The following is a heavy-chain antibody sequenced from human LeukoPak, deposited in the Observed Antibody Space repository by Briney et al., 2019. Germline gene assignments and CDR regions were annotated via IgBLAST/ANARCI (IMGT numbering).Heavy chain of an antibody. CDR2: ISGSGGST. CDR3: AKDLSHYYDSSGYYLGAFDI. Sequence: GGSLRLSCAASGFTVSSNYMSWVRQAPGKGLEWVSAISGSGGSTYYADSVKGRFTISRDNSKNTLYLQMNSLRAEDTAVYYCAKDLSHYYDSSGYYLGAFDIWGQGTMVTVSS. D-gene: IGHD3-22*01. CDR1: GFTVSSNY. V-gene: IGHV3-23*01. J-gene: IGHJ3*02.